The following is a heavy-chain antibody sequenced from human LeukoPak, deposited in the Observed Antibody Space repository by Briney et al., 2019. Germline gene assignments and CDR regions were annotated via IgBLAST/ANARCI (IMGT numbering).Heavy chain of an antibody. CDR2: IKAKAHGGTI. J-gene: IGHJ4*02. D-gene: IGHD1-26*01. CDR1: GFTFINAW. Sequence: GGSLRLSCAASGFTFINAWMAWVRQAPGKGLEWVGRIKAKAHGGTIEYAAPVKGRFTISRDDSKNTLYLQMNSLKTEDTAVYYCTTDGVGVEGATYDNWGQGTLVTVSS. V-gene: IGHV3-15*01. CDR3: TTDGVGVEGATYDN.